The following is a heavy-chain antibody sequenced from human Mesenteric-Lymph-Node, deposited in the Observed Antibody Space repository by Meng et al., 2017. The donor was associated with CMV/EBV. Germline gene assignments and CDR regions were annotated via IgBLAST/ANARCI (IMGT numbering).Heavy chain of an antibody. CDR1: GFSFATYN. CDR3: ARVGPTLTRDYYFYYGMDV. Sequence: LTGAASGFSFATYNIHWVRQAPGKGLEWVTIIKNDGGDNEKYYADSVKGRFTISRDNAKNSLYLQMNSLRAEDTALYYCARVGPTLTRDYYFYYGMDVWGQGTTVTVSS. V-gene: IGHV3-33*01. J-gene: IGHJ6*02. CDR2: IKNDGGDNEK. D-gene: IGHD4-11*01.